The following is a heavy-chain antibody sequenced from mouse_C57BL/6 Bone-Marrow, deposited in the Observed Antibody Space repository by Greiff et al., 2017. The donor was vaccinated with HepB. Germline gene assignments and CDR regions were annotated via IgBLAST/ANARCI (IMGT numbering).Heavy chain of an antibody. D-gene: IGHD3-3*01. CDR1: GYTFTSYW. J-gene: IGHJ3*01. CDR2: IYPSDSET. V-gene: IGHV1-61*01. CDR3: ARGWGPNAWFAY. Sequence: QVQLQQPGAELVRPGSSVKLSCKASGYTFTSYWMDWVKQRPGQGLEWIGNIYPSDSETHYNQKFKDKATLTVDKSSSTAYMQLSSLTSEDSAVYYCARGWGPNAWFAYWGQGTLVTVSA.